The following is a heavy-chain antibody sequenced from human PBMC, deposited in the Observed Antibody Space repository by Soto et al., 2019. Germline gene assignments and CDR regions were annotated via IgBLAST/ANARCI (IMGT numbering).Heavy chain of an antibody. Sequence: SGGSLRLSCAASGFTFSSYCMHWVRQAPGKGLEWVAVISYDGSNKYYADSVKGRFTISRDNSKNTLYLQMNSLRAEDTAVYYCANSPILGSYDFWSGSPLDYWGQGTLVTVSS. CDR2: ISYDGSNK. CDR3: ANSPILGSYDFWSGSPLDY. CDR1: GFTFSSYC. D-gene: IGHD3-3*01. J-gene: IGHJ4*02. V-gene: IGHV3-30*18.